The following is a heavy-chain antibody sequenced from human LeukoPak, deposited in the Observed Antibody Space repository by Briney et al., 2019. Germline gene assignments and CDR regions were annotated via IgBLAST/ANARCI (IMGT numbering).Heavy chain of an antibody. J-gene: IGHJ4*02. D-gene: IGHD1-7*01. Sequence: SETLSLTCAVYGGSFSGYYWSWIRQPPGKGLEWIGEINHSGSTNYNPSLKSRVTISVDTSKNQFSLKLSSVTAADTAVYYCARPNYRRFDYWGQGTLVTVSS. CDR2: INHSGST. CDR1: GGSFSGYY. V-gene: IGHV4-34*01. CDR3: ARPNYRRFDY.